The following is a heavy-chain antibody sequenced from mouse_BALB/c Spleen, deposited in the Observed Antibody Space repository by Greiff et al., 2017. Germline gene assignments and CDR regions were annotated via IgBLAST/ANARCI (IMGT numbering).Heavy chain of an antibody. CDR1: GYTFTSYW. V-gene: IGHV1-69*02. CDR2: IDPSDSYT. CDR3: AREDDY. Sequence: QVQLQQPGAELVKPGASVKLSCKASGYTFTSYWMHWVKQRPGQGLEWIGEIDPSDSYTNYNQKFKGKATLTVDKSSSTAYMQLRSLTSEDSAVYYCAREDDYWGQGTTLTVSS. J-gene: IGHJ2*01.